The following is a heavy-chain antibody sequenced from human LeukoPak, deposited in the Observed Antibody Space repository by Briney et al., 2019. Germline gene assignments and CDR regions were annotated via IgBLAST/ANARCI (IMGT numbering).Heavy chain of an antibody. CDR3: ARKSGERMRAAPLDAFDI. Sequence: KTWESLKISCNCSGYSLNNYWIGWVRQMPGKGLEWMGIIYPVDSDTRYSPSFQGQVTISADQSIRTAYLQWSSLKASDTAMYYRARKSGERMRAAPLDAFDIWGQGTMVTVSS. V-gene: IGHV5-51*01. CDR2: IYPVDSDT. J-gene: IGHJ3*02. CDR1: GYSLNNYW. D-gene: IGHD6-6*01.